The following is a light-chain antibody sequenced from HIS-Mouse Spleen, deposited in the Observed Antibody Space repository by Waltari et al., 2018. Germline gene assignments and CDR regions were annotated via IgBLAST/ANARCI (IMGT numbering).Light chain of an antibody. CDR2: QDS. CDR1: KLGYKY. Sequence: SYELTQPPSVSVSPGQTASITCSGDKLGYKYACWYQQKPGQSPVLVIYQDSKRHSGIPERFSGSNSGNTATLTISGTQAMDEADYYCQAWDSSTAVVFGGGTKLTVL. CDR3: QAWDSSTAVV. V-gene: IGLV3-1*01. J-gene: IGLJ2*01.